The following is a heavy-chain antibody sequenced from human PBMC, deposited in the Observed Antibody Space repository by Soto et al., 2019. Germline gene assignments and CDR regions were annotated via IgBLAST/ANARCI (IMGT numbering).Heavy chain of an antibody. CDR2: ISYDGDSI. Sequence: GGSLRLSCAASGFTFRIYTMHWVRQAPGKGLEWVSVISYDGDSIFYTDSVKGRFTISRDNSKNTLYLQMNSLRDEDTAVYYCAAAEQWLADPFDYWGQGTLVTVSS. D-gene: IGHD6-19*01. CDR1: GFTFRIYT. CDR3: AAAEQWLADPFDY. V-gene: IGHV3-30-3*01. J-gene: IGHJ4*02.